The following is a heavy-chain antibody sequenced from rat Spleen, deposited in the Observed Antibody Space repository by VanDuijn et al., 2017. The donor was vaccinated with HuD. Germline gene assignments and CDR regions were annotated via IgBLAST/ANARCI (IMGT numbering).Heavy chain of an antibody. Sequence: EVQLVESGGGLVQPGRSLKLSCVASGFTFSNYDMAWVRQAPTKGLVWVASISPSGGNTYYRDSVKGRFTISRDNPKSTLSLQMDSLRSEDTATYYCARHGQNWDRYFDYWGQGVMVTVSS. V-gene: IGHV5-25*01. CDR3: ARHGQNWDRYFDY. CDR2: ISPSGGNT. CDR1: GFTFSNYD. J-gene: IGHJ2*01. D-gene: IGHD5-1*01.